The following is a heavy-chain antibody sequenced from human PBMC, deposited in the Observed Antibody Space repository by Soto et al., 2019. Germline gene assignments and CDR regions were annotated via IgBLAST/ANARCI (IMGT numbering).Heavy chain of an antibody. CDR1: GFTFSSYA. CDR2: ISGSGGST. CDR3: AKVGQWLVRRYFDY. J-gene: IGHJ4*02. V-gene: IGHV3-23*01. Sequence: SGGSLRLSCAASGFTFSSYAMSWVRQAPGKGLEWVSAISGSGGSTYYADSVKGRFTISRDNSKNTLYLQMNSLRAEDTAVYYCAKVGQWLVRRYFDYWGQGTLVTVSS. D-gene: IGHD6-19*01.